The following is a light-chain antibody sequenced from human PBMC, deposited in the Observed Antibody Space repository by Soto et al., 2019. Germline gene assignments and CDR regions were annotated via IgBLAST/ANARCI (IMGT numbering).Light chain of an antibody. CDR3: QHYHSYPLT. CDR1: ESINKW. Sequence: DIQMTQSPSTLSASVGDRVTITCRASESINKWLAWYQQKPGKAPKLLIYMASTLQSEVPSRFSGSGSGTQFTLTISSLQPDDFATYFCQHYHSYPLTFGGGTKVEIK. V-gene: IGKV1-5*03. J-gene: IGKJ4*01. CDR2: MAS.